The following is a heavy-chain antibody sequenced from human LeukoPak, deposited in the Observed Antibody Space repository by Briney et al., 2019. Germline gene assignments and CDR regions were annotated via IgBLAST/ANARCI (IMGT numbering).Heavy chain of an antibody. Sequence: SETLSLTCAVYGGSFSGYYWSWIRQPPGKGLEWIGEINHSGSTNYNPSLKSRVTISVDTSKNQFSLKLSSVTAADTAAYYCARGSXDYGSGSYYPYYWGQGTLVTVSS. V-gene: IGHV4-34*01. CDR1: GGSFSGYY. J-gene: IGHJ4*02. CDR2: INHSGST. CDR3: ARGSXDYGSGSYYPYY. D-gene: IGHD3-10*01.